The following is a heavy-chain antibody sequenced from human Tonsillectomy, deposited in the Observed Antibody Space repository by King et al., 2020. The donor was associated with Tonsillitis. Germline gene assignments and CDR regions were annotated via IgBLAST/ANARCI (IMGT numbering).Heavy chain of an antibody. J-gene: IGHJ6*02. CDR3: AGALIWSGYYF. CDR2: IYYIGTT. D-gene: IGHD3-3*01. Sequence: QLQESGPGLVKPSETLSLTCTVSGGSISSYYWSWIRQPPGKGLEWIGYIYYIGTTNYNPSLKNRVTISVDTSKNQFSLKLRSVTAADTAVYYCAGALIWSGYYFWGQGTTVTVSS. V-gene: IGHV4-59*01. CDR1: GGSISSYY.